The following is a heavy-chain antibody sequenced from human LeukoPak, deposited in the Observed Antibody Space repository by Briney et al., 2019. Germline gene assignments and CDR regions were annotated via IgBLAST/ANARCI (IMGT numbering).Heavy chain of an antibody. CDR3: ARTLIRYSEFDY. D-gene: IGHD5-18*01. Sequence: SETLSLTCTVSGGSISSYYWSWIRQPPGKVLEWIGYIYYSGSTNYNPSLKSRVTISVDTSKNQFSLKLSSVTAADTAVYYCARTLIRYSEFDYWGQGTLVTVSS. CDR1: GGSISSYY. J-gene: IGHJ4*02. CDR2: IYYSGST. V-gene: IGHV4-59*01.